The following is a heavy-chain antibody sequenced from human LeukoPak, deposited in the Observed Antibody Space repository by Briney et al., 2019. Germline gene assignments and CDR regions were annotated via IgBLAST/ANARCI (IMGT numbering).Heavy chain of an antibody. CDR3: ASSPLSTTSFDY. CDR2: INPNSGGT. CDR1: GYTFTGYY. Sequence: ASVKVSCKASGYTFTGYYMHWVRQAPGQGLEWMGWINPNSGGTKYAQKLQGRVTMTRDTSISTAYMELSRLRSDDTAVYYCASSPLSTTSFDYWGQGTLVTVSS. V-gene: IGHV1-2*02. D-gene: IGHD2-2*01. J-gene: IGHJ4*02.